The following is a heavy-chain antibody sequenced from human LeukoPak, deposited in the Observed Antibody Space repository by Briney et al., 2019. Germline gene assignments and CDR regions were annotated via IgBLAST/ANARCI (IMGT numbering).Heavy chain of an antibody. D-gene: IGHD2-2*01. Sequence: SETLSLTRGVYGGSFNNYYWSWIRQPPDKGLEWIGEINHSGTTGYNPSLKSRVTISVDMSKNHFSLNLTSVTAADTAVYYCARFSYQLLRNVFDMWGQGTMVTVSS. J-gene: IGHJ3*02. CDR1: GGSFNNYY. CDR2: INHSGTT. V-gene: IGHV4-34*01. CDR3: ARFSYQLLRNVFDM.